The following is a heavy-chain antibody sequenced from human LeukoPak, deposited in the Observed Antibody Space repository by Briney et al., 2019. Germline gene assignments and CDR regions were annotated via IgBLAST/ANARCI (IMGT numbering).Heavy chain of an antibody. CDR1: GGTFSSYA. V-gene: IGHV1-69*13. CDR2: IIPIFGTA. J-gene: IGHJ5*02. CDR3: ARGALRGNWFDP. Sequence: SVKVSCKASGGTFSSYAISWVRQAPGQGLEWMGGIIPIFGTANYAQKFQGRVTITADESTSTAYMELSSLRSEGTAVYYCARGALRGNWFDPWGQGTLVTVSS. D-gene: IGHD3-16*01.